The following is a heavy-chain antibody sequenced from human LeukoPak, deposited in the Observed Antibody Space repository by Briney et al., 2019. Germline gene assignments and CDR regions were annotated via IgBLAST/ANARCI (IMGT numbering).Heavy chain of an antibody. CDR3: ARTRYYYNSRSYGAPYYFDY. CDR1: GGSISSSSYY. CDR2: IYYSGST. V-gene: IGHV4-39*01. Sequence: SETLSLTCTVSGGSISSSSYYWGWIRQPPGKGLEWIGSIYYSGSTYYNPSLKSRVTISVDTSKNQFSLKLSSVTAADTAVYYCARTRYYYNSRSYGAPYYFDYWGQGTLITVSS. D-gene: IGHD3-10*01. J-gene: IGHJ4*02.